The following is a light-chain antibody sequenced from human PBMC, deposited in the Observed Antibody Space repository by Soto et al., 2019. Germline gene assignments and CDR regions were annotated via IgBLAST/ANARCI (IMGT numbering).Light chain of an antibody. Sequence: EIAMTQSPVTLFVSGGKRGTLSFRASQSVSSNLAWYQQKNGQPPRILIYAASARDTGIPARFSGSGSGTDFTLTISRLQSEDFEVYYCQQYNNWPYTFGQGTKVDIK. CDR3: QQYNNWPYT. J-gene: IGKJ2*01. V-gene: IGKV3-15*01. CDR1: QSVSSN. CDR2: AAS.